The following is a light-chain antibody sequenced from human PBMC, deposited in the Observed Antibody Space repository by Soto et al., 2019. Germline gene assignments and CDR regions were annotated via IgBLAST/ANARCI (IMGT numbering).Light chain of an antibody. CDR1: QSVSSSY. J-gene: IGKJ4*01. V-gene: IGKV3-20*01. CDR3: QQYGSSPLT. Sequence: EIVLTQSPGTLCLSPRERATLSSRASQSVSSSYLAWYQQKPGQAPRLLSYVASSRSTGIPDRFSASGSVKDFTLTISRLEPEAFAVYSCQQYGSSPLTFGGGTKVDI. CDR2: VAS.